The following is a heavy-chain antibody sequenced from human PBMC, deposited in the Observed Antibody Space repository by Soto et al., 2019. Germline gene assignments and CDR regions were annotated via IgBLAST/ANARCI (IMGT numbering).Heavy chain of an antibody. J-gene: IGHJ3*02. CDR1: GFTFDDYA. CDR3: AKSKGDLEILKTTVTTFWGPFHI. D-gene: IGHD4-17*01. Sequence: EVQLVESGGGLVQPGRSLRLSCAASGFTFDDYAMHWVRQAPGKGPEWVSGITWNSGSRGYAESVKGRFTISRDNAKNSLYLQMNSLRTEDTACYCAKSKGDLEILKTTVTTFWGPFHIWGQGTMVTVSS. CDR2: ITWNSGSR. V-gene: IGHV3-9*01.